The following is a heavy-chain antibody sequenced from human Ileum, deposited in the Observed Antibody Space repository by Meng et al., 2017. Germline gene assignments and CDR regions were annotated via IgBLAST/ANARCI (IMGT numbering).Heavy chain of an antibody. J-gene: IGHJ5*01. CDR2: ITNAGTT. V-gene: IGHV3-64*02. CDR1: RFTFSWYG. Sequence: SVVSRFTFSWYGMHWVRQAPGKGLEYVSHITNAGTTYYADSVRGRFTLSRDNSRNTLYLQMGSLRAEDTAIYFCATGIGYYYDSWSQGTFVTVSS. D-gene: IGHD3-22*01. CDR3: ATGIGYYYDS.